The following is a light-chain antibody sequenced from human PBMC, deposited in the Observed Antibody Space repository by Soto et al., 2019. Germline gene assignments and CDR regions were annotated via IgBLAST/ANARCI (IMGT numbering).Light chain of an antibody. CDR1: QSVGRN. Sequence: EIVVTQSPGILSVSPGDRATLSCRASQSVGRNLAWYQQKPGQAPTLLIYAASTRATGLPARFSGSGSGTDFPLPLSRLQSEDFAVYYCQEYSKWPLFTFGPGTRVDIK. V-gene: IGKV3-15*01. J-gene: IGKJ3*01. CDR2: AAS. CDR3: QEYSKWPLFT.